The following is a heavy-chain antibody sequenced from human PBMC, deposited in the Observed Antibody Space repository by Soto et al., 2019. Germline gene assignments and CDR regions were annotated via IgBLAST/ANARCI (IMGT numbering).Heavy chain of an antibody. CDR1: EFTFSDSG. J-gene: IGHJ6*02. Sequence: EVQLVESGGGLVQPGGSLKLSCAASEFTFSDSGMHWVRQASGKGLEWVGRIRTKANSYATDYAASVKGRFTISRDDSKNTTYLQMNSLQTEDTAGYYCTRNGDYVWGMDFWGQGTTVTVSS. D-gene: IGHD4-17*01. CDR3: TRNGDYVWGMDF. CDR2: IRTKANSYAT. V-gene: IGHV3-73*02.